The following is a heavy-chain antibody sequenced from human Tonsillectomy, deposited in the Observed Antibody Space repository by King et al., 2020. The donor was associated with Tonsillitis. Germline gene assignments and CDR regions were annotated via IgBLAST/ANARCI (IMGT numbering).Heavy chain of an antibody. CDR1: GGSISSSSYY. D-gene: IGHD2-21*02. CDR2: IYYSGST. J-gene: IGHJ4*02. V-gene: IGHV4-39*01. Sequence: QLQESGPGLVKPSETLSLTCTVSGGSISSSSYYWGWIRQPPGKGLEWIGSIYYSGSTYYNPSLKSRVTISVDKSKNQFSLKLSSVTAADTAVYYCARRYCGGDCYTFDYWGQGTLVTVSS. CDR3: ARRYCGGDCYTFDY.